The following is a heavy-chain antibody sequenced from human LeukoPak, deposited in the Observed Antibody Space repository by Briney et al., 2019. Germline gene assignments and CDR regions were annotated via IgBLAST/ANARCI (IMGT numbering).Heavy chain of an antibody. CDR2: IKQDGSEK. D-gene: IGHD5-18*01. Sequence: GGSLRLSCAASGFTFSSYWMSWVRQAPGKGLEWVANIKQDGSEKYYVDSVKGRFTISRDNAKNSLYLQMNSLRAEDTAVYYCARDQGYGFSPFDYWGQGTLVTVSS. J-gene: IGHJ4*02. V-gene: IGHV3-7*01. CDR3: ARDQGYGFSPFDY. CDR1: GFTFSSYW.